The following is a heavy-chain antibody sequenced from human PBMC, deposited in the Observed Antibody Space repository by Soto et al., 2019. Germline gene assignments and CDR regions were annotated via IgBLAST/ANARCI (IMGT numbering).Heavy chain of an antibody. J-gene: IGHJ4*02. V-gene: IGHV4-31*03. Sequence: SETLSLACTFSVGSIISEGYYWSWFRQLPGKGLEWIGDIYYSGTTYHNPSLRSRLTISGDASKNQFSLKLSSVTAADTALYYCARGRGYSYGPYYFDYWGQGTLVTVS. CDR1: VGSIISEGYY. D-gene: IGHD5-18*01. CDR3: ARGRGYSYGPYYFDY. CDR2: IYYSGTT.